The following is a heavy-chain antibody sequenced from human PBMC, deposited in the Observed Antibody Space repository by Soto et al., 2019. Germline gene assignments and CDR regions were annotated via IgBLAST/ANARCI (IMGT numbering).Heavy chain of an antibody. J-gene: IGHJ4*02. CDR2: INHSGST. D-gene: IGHD2-15*01. Sequence: SETLSLTCAVYGGSFSGYYWSWIRQPPGKGLEWIGEINHSGSTNYNPSLKSRVTISVDTSKNQFSLKLSSVTAADTAVYYCARASTSQDIVVVVAARAFDYWGQGTLVTVSS. CDR3: ARASTSQDIVVVVAARAFDY. V-gene: IGHV4-34*01. CDR1: GGSFSGYY.